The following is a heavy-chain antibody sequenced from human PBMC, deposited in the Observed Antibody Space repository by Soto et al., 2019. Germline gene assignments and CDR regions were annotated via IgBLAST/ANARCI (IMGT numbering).Heavy chain of an antibody. Sequence: SETLSLTCTVSGGSISSYYWSWIRQPPGQGLEWIGYTSYSGSTNYSPSLKSRVTISVDTSKNQFSLKLTSVTAADTAVYYCARSQLAAGGKPYYFASWGQGTLVTVSS. V-gene: IGHV4-59*01. CDR1: GGSISSYY. CDR2: TSYSGST. D-gene: IGHD6-13*01. J-gene: IGHJ4*02. CDR3: ARSQLAAGGKPYYFAS.